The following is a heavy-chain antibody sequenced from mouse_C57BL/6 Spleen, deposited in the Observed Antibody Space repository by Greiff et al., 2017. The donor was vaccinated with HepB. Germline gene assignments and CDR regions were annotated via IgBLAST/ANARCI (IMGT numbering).Heavy chain of an antibody. CDR2: IYPGDGDT. Sequence: VQLQQSGAELVKPGASVKISCKASGYAFSSYWMNWVKQRPGKGLEWIGQIYPGDGDTNYNGKFKGKATLTADKSSSTAYMQLSSLTSEDSAVYFCAREGDYGTQLGYWGQGTSVTVSS. D-gene: IGHD2-1*01. CDR1: GYAFSSYW. V-gene: IGHV1-80*01. J-gene: IGHJ4*01. CDR3: AREGDYGTQLGY.